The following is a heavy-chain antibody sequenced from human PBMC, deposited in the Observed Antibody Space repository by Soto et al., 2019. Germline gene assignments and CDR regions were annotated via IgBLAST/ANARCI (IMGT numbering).Heavy chain of an antibody. CDR3: ARHIGAYYDNNGYPYFDY. D-gene: IGHD3-22*01. V-gene: IGHV4-31*03. Sequence: SETLSLTCTVSGGSMSNGYYYWSWVRQNPGKGLEWIGHIYHSGRTYYNPSLKSRVGILVDTSKNQFSLNLNSVTAADTAVYYCARHIGAYYDNNGYPYFDYWGQGTRVTVSS. CDR1: GGSMSNGYYY. J-gene: IGHJ4*02. CDR2: IYHSGRT.